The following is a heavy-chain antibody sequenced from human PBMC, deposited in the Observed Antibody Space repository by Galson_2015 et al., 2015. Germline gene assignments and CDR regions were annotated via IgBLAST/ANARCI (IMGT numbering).Heavy chain of an antibody. D-gene: IGHD4-23*01. CDR3: ARDLRGSTVVTHY. V-gene: IGHV3-30*04. CDR2: ISYDGSNK. Sequence: SLRLSCAASGFTFSSYAMHWVRQAPGKGLEWVAVISYDGSNKYYADSVKGRFTISRDNSKNTLYLQMNSLRAEDTAVYYCARDLRGSTVVTHYWGQGTLVTVSS. CDR1: GFTFSSYA. J-gene: IGHJ4*02.